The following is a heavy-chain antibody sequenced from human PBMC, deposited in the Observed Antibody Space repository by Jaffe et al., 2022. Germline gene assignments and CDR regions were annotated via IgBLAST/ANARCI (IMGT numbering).Heavy chain of an antibody. Sequence: QVQLVQSGAEVKQPGSSVKVSCKASGGIFNTYSVNWVRQAPGQGLEWMGGIIPMSGTPTYAQNFQGRATITTDDSGSTASMELSSLTSEDTAVYYCARGGDSNDWYWYHDFWGQGTLVTVSS. CDR2: IIPMSGTP. D-gene: IGHD2-8*02. V-gene: IGHV1-69*05. J-gene: IGHJ4*02. CDR3: ARGGDSNDWYWYHDF. CDR1: GGIFNTYS.